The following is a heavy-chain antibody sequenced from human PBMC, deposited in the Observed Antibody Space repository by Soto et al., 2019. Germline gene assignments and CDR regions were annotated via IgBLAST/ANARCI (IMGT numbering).Heavy chain of an antibody. CDR3: AGLHPDRSSWPGDY. CDR1: GFTFSGSA. D-gene: IGHD6-13*01. J-gene: IGHJ4*02. V-gene: IGHV3-73*02. CDR2: IRSKANSYAT. Sequence: EVQLVESGGGLVQPGGSLKLSCAASGFTFSGSAMHWVRQASGKGLEWVGRIRSKANSYATAYAASVKGRFTISRDDSKNTADLQMNSLKTEDTAVYYCAGLHPDRSSWPGDYWGQGTLVTVSS.